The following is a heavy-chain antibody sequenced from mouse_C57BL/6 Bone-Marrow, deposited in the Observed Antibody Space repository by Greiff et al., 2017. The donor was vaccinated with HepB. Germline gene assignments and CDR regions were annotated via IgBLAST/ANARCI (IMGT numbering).Heavy chain of an antibody. CDR1: GYTFTTYP. CDR2: FHPYNDDT. Sequence: VKLMESGAELVKPGASVKMSCKASGYTFTTYPIEWMKQNHGKSLEWIGNFHPYNDDTKYNEKFKGKATLTVEKSSSTVYLELSRLTSDDSAVYYCARGRYSNYGYFDVWGTGTTVTVSS. V-gene: IGHV1-47*01. J-gene: IGHJ1*03. D-gene: IGHD2-5*01. CDR3: ARGRYSNYGYFDV.